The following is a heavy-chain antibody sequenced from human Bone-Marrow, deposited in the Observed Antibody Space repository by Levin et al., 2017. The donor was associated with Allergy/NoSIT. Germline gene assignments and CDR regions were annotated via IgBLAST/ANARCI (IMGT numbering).Heavy chain of an antibody. V-gene: IGHV4-4*07. Sequence: KTSETLSLTCTVSGGSISSYYWSWIRQPAGKGLEWIGRIYTSGSTNYNPSLKSRVTMSVDTSKNQFSLKLSSVTAADTAVYYCAREEVLRPDCYYYGMDVWGQGTTVTVSS. CDR3: AREEVLRPDCYYYGMDV. D-gene: IGHD3-3*01. CDR2: IYTSGST. J-gene: IGHJ6*02. CDR1: GGSISSYY.